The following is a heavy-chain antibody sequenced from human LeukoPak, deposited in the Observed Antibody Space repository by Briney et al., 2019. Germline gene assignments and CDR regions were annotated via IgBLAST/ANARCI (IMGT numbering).Heavy chain of an antibody. D-gene: IGHD6-19*01. CDR3: AVYSSGWTGYKGYFDY. V-gene: IGHV4-39*07. J-gene: IGHJ4*02. Sequence: SETLSLTCTVSGGPISSSSYYWGWIRQPPGKGLEWIGSIYYSGSTYYNPSLKSRVTISVDTSKNQFSLKLSSVTAADTAVYYCAVYSSGWTGYKGYFDYWGQGTLVTVSS. CDR2: IYYSGST. CDR1: GGPISSSSYY.